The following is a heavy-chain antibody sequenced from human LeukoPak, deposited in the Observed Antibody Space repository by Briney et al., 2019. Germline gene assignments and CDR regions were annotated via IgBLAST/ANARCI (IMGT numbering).Heavy chain of an antibody. CDR3: ARGRLDGGYSYLDWFDP. CDR1: GFTFNIYE. Sequence: GGALRLSSAASGFTFNIYEMNWVRKAPGKGLEWVSYISSSGGSIYYADSVKGRFTISRDNAENSLYLQMNSLRAEDTAVYYCARGRLDGGYSYLDWFDPWGQGTLVTVSS. V-gene: IGHV3-48*03. J-gene: IGHJ5*02. CDR2: ISSSGGSI. D-gene: IGHD5-18*01.